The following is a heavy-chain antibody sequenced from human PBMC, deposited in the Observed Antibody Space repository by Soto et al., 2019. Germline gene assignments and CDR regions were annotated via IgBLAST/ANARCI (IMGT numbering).Heavy chain of an antibody. Sequence: SETLSLTCTVSGGSISSGGYYWSWIRQHPGKGLEWIGYIYYSGSTYYNPSLKSRVTISVDTSKNQFSLKLSSVTAADTAVYYCARDSAGGIAAAGPFDYWGQGTLVTVST. CDR1: GGSISSGGYY. D-gene: IGHD6-13*01. J-gene: IGHJ4*02. CDR2: IYYSGST. V-gene: IGHV4-31*03. CDR3: ARDSAGGIAAAGPFDY.